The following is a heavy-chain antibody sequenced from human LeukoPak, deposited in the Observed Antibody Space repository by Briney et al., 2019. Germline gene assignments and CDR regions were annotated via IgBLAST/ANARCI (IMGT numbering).Heavy chain of an antibody. D-gene: IGHD6-19*01. CDR1: GFTFDDYA. CDR3: AKDPSRGDSSGWYADY. V-gene: IGHV3-9*01. J-gene: IGHJ4*02. CDR2: ISWNSGSI. Sequence: QPGRSLRLSCAASGFTFDDYAMHWVRQAPGKGLEWVSGISWNSGSIGYADSVKGRFTISRDNAKNSLYLQMNSLRAEDTALYYCAKDPSRGDSSGWYADYWGRGTLVTVSS.